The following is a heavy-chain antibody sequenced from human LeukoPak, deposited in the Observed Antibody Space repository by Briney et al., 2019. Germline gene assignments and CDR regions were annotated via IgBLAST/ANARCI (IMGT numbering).Heavy chain of an antibody. CDR2: IYTSGST. V-gene: IGHV4-4*07. Sequence: SETLSLTCTVSGGSISSYYWSWIRQPAGKGLEWIGRIYTSGSTNYNPSLKSRVTMSVDTSKNQFSLKLSFVTAADTAVYYCARSTTVVTSGAFDIWGQGTMVTVSS. D-gene: IGHD4-23*01. CDR3: ARSTTVVTSGAFDI. J-gene: IGHJ3*02. CDR1: GGSISSYY.